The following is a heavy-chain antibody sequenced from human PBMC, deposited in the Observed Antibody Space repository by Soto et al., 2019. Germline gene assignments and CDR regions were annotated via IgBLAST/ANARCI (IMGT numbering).Heavy chain of an antibody. D-gene: IGHD2-21*02. CDR1: GFTFSNYA. CDR2: VTSNGGST. J-gene: IGHJ2*01. V-gene: IGHV3-64*01. CDR3: ARVGGGGDCCSYRHFDL. Sequence: EVQLVESGGGLVQPGGSLRLSCAASGFTFSNYAMHWVRQAPGKGLEYVSAVTSNGGSTYYASSVKGRFTISRDNSKNTLYLQMGGLRDEDMALYYCARVGGGGDCCSYRHFDLWGRGTLVTVSS.